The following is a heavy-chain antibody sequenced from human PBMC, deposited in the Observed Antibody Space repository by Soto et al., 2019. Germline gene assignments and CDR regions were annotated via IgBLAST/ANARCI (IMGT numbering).Heavy chain of an antibody. Sequence: SQTLSLTCAISGDSVSSNSAAWNWIRQSPSRGLEWLGRAYYRSKWYSDYAVSVKSRITINPDTSKNQFSLQLNSVTPEDTAVYYCARDVLDYESARYYYYGMDVWGQGTTVTVSS. V-gene: IGHV6-1*01. CDR3: ARDVLDYESARYYYYGMDV. J-gene: IGHJ6*02. CDR1: GDSVSSNSAA. CDR2: AYYRSKWYS. D-gene: IGHD3-3*01.